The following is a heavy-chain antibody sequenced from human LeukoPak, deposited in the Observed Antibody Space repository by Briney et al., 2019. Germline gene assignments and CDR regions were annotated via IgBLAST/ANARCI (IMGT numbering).Heavy chain of an antibody. V-gene: IGHV4-61*01. D-gene: IGHD6-13*01. Sequence: SETLSLTCTVSGGSVSSGSHYWSWIRQPPGKGLEWIGYIYYSGSTNYNPSLKSRVTISVDTSKNQFSLKLSSMTAADTAVYYCARDSSSWYFYFDYWGQGTLVTVSS. CDR3: ARDSSSWYFYFDY. CDR1: GGSVSSGSHY. J-gene: IGHJ4*02. CDR2: IYYSGST.